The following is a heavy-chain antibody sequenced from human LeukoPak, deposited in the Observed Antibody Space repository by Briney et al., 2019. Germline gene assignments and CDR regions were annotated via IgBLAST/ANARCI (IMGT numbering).Heavy chain of an antibody. Sequence: SVKVSCKASGGTFSSYAISWVRQAPGQGLEWMGRIIPILGIANYAQKFQGRVTITADKSTSTAYMELSSLRSEDTAVYYCARLYYYGSGSYDHYYYGMDVWGQGTTVTVSS. V-gene: IGHV1-69*04. CDR1: GGTFSSYA. CDR2: IIPILGIA. J-gene: IGHJ6*02. D-gene: IGHD3-10*01. CDR3: ARLYYYGSGSYDHYYYGMDV.